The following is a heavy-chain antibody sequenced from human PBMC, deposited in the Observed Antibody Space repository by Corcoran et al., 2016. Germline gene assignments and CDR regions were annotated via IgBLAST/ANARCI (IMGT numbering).Heavy chain of an antibody. J-gene: IGHJ4*02. CDR2: IYYSGST. V-gene: IGHV4-39*01. CDR1: GGSISSSSYY. Sequence: QLQLQESGPGLVKPSETLSLTCTVSGGSISSSSYYWGWIRQPPGKGLEWIGSIYYSGSTYYNPSRKSRVTISVDTSKNQFSLKLSSVTAADTAVYYCARSDGPYYFDYWGQGTLVTVSS. CDR3: ARSDGPYYFDY.